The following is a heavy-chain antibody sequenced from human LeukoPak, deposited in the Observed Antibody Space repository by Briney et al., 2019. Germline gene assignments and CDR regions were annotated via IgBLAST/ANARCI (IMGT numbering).Heavy chain of an antibody. D-gene: IGHD6-13*01. J-gene: IGHJ4*02. CDR1: GFIFSSYW. CDR2: INQDGTEK. V-gene: IGHV3-7*01. Sequence: GGSLRLSCEASGFIFSSYWMNWVRQAPGKGPEWVANINQDGTEKYYVDSVKGRFTISRDNAKNSLYLQMNSLRAEDAAVYYCARDIEAAGICFDYWGQGTLVTVSS. CDR3: ARDIEAAGICFDY.